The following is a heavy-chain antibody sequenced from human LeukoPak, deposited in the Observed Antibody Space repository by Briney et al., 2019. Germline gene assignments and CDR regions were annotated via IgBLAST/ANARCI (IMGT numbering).Heavy chain of an antibody. D-gene: IGHD1-26*01. J-gene: IGHJ4*02. CDR3: ARDQMFWGGSYANDY. V-gene: IGHV3-7*01. Sequence: GGSLRLSCAASGFTFSSHWMSWVRQAPGKGLEWVANIKRDGSEINYVDSVKGRFTISRDNAKNSLYLQMNSLRAGDTAVYYCARDQMFWGGSYANDYWGQGTLVTVSS. CDR2: IKRDGSEI. CDR1: GFTFSSHW.